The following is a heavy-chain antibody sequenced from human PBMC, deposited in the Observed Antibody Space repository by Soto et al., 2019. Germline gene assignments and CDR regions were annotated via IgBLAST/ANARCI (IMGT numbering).Heavy chain of an antibody. CDR1: GFTFSSYA. J-gene: IGHJ4*02. D-gene: IGHD3-22*01. Sequence: QVQLVESGGGVVQPGRSLRLSCAASGFTFSSYAMHWVRQAPGKGLEWVAVISYDGSNKYYADSVKARFTISRDNSKNTLYLQMNSLRAEDTAVYYCARPITMIVVVEGDFDYWGQGTLVTVSS. CDR3: ARPITMIVVVEGDFDY. V-gene: IGHV3-30-3*01. CDR2: ISYDGSNK.